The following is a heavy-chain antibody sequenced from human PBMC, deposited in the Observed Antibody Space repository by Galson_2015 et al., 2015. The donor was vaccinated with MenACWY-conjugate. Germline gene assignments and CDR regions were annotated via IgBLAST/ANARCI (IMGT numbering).Heavy chain of an antibody. V-gene: IGHV4-34*01. CDR2: INHSGST. CDR3: ARYYYGSGSYYF. Sequence: ETLSLTCAVYGGSFSGYYWSWIRQPPGKGLEWIGEINHSGSTNYNPSLKSRVTISVDTSKNQFSLKLSSVTAADTAVYYCARYYYGSGSYYFWGQGTLVTVSS. D-gene: IGHD3-10*01. CDR1: GGSFSGYY. J-gene: IGHJ4*02.